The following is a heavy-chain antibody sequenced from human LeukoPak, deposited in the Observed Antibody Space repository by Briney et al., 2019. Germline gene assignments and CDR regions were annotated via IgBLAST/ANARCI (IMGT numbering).Heavy chain of an antibody. D-gene: IGHD3-22*01. J-gene: IGHJ4*02. V-gene: IGHV4-59*08. CDR3: ARLNYYDSSGYNGLDY. Sequence: SETLSLTCTVSGGSITSYYWSWIRQPPGKGLEWIGYIYYSGSTNYNPSLKSRVTISVDTSKNQFSLKLSSVTAADTAVYYCARLNYYDSSGYNGLDYWGQGTLVTVSS. CDR1: GGSITSYY. CDR2: IYYSGST.